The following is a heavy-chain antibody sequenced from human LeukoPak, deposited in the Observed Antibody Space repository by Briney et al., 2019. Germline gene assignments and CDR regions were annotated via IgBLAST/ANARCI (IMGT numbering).Heavy chain of an antibody. CDR3: AKDRLASPQFDY. CDR1: GFTFSSYA. Sequence: GGSLRLSCAASGFTFSSYAMSWVRQAPGKGLEWVSAISGSGGSIYYADSVKGRFTISRDNSKNTLYLQMNSLRAEDTAVYYCAKDRLASPQFDYWGQGTQVTVSS. J-gene: IGHJ4*02. D-gene: IGHD6-25*01. CDR2: ISGSGGSI. V-gene: IGHV3-23*01.